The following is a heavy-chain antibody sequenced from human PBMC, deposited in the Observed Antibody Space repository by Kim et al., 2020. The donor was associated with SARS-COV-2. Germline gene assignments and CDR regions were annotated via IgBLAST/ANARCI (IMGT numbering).Heavy chain of an antibody. D-gene: IGHD6-13*01. V-gene: IGHV4-34*01. CDR3: ARGYGSITAGNWFDP. J-gene: IGHJ5*02. CDR1: GGSFSGYY. CDR2: INHSGST. Sequence: SETLSLTCAVYGGSFSGYYWSWIRQPPGKGLEWIGEINHSGSTNYNPSLKSRVTISVDTSKNQFSLKLSSVTAADTAVYYCARGYGSITAGNWFDPWGQGTLVTVSS.